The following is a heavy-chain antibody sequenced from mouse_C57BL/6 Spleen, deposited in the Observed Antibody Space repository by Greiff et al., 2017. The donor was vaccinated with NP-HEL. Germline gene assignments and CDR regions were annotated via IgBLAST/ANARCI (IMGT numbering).Heavy chain of an antibody. Sequence: QVTLKESGPGILQSSQTLSLTCSFSGFSLSTSGMGVSWIRQPSGKGLEWLAHIYWDDDKRYNPSLKSRLTISKDTSRNQVFLKITSVDTADTATYYCARSRDYGSSYYFDYWGQGTTLTVSS. CDR3: ARSRDYGSSYYFDY. D-gene: IGHD1-1*01. CDR2: IYWDDDK. V-gene: IGHV8-12*01. J-gene: IGHJ2*01. CDR1: GFSLSTSGMG.